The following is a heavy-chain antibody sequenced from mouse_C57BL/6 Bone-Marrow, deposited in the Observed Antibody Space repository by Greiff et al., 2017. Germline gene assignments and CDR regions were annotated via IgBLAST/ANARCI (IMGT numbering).Heavy chain of an antibody. CDR1: GFSFNTYA. CDR2: IRSKSNNYAT. V-gene: IGHV10-1*01. CDR3: VRHWLGAMDY. Sequence: EVQLVESGGGLVQPKGSLKLSCAASGFSFNTYAMNWVRQAPGTGLEWVARIRSKSNNYATYYADSVKDRFTISRDDSESMLYLQMNNLKTEDTAMYYCVRHWLGAMDYWGQGTSVTVAS. J-gene: IGHJ4*01.